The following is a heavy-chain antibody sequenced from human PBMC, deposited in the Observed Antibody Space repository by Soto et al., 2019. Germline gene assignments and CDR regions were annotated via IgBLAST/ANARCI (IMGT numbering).Heavy chain of an antibody. Sequence: AQTLSLTCAISGDSVSSNSAAWSWIRQSPSRGLEWLGRTYYRSKWYNDYAVSVKSRITINPDTSKNQFSLQLNSVTPEDTAVYYCARETAVAGTVYYYYGMDVWGQGTTVTVSS. CDR1: GDSVSSNSAA. CDR3: ARETAVAGTVYYYYGMDV. J-gene: IGHJ6*02. CDR2: TYYRSKWYN. D-gene: IGHD6-19*01. V-gene: IGHV6-1*01.